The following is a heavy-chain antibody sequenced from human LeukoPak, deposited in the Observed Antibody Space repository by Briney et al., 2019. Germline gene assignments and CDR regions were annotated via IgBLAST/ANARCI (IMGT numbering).Heavy chain of an antibody. CDR3: ARAVEINYYDSSGYLY. CDR1: GFTFSSYW. J-gene: IGHJ4*02. D-gene: IGHD3-22*01. CDR2: IKQDGSEK. Sequence: GGSLRLSRAASGFTFSSYWMSWVRQAPGKGLEWVANIKQDGSEKYYVDSVKGRFTISRDNAKNSLYLQMNSLRAEDTAVYYCARAVEINYYDSSGYLYWGQGTLVTVSS. V-gene: IGHV3-7*03.